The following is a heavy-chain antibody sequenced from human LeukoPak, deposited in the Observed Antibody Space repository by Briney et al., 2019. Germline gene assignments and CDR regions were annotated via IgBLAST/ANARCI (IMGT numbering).Heavy chain of an antibody. CDR2: IYHSGST. D-gene: IGHD4-23*01. CDR1: GGCISSGGYS. V-gene: IGHV4-30-2*01. Sequence: SETLSLTCAVSGGCISSGGYSWSWIRQPPGKGLEWIGYIYHSGSTYYNPSLKSRVTISVDRSKNQFSLKLSSVTAADTAVYYCATFGGNGFDYWGQGTLVTVSS. J-gene: IGHJ4*02. CDR3: ATFGGNGFDY.